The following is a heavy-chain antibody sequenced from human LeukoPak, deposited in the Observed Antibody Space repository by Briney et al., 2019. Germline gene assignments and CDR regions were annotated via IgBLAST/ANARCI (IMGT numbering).Heavy chain of an antibody. CDR3: AREAGGRFDP. D-gene: IGHD3-10*01. CDR2: IYNSGST. CDR1: GGSFSGSN. J-gene: IGHJ5*02. V-gene: IGHV4-34*09. Sequence: PSETLSLTCAVYGGSFSGSNWSWIRRPPGKGLEWIGEIYNSGSTIYNPSLKSRVTISVDTSKNQFSLKLSSVTAADTAVYYCAREAGGRFDPWGQGTLVTVSS.